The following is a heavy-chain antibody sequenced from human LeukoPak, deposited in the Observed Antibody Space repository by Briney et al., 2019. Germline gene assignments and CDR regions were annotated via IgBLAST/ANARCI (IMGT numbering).Heavy chain of an antibody. Sequence: MGIINPSGGSTSYAQKFQGRVTMTRDTSTITVYMELSSLRSEDTAVYYCARDTIAAAGPGYWGQGTLVTVSS. V-gene: IGHV1-46*01. CDR3: ARDTIAAAGPGY. D-gene: IGHD6-13*01. J-gene: IGHJ4*02. CDR2: INPSGGST.